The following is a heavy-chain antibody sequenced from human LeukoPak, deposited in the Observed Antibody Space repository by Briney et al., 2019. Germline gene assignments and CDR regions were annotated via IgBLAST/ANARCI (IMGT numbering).Heavy chain of an antibody. CDR1: GFTFDDYG. Sequence: GGSLRLSCAASGFTFDDYGMSWVRQPPGKGLEWVSGINWNGGTNVYADPVKGGFTTSGDNAKNSLYLQMNSLTAEDTALYYCASNRYYYDSSGYTDGAFDIWGQGTMVTVSS. CDR2: INWNGGTN. V-gene: IGHV3-20*04. CDR3: ASNRYYYDSSGYTDGAFDI. D-gene: IGHD3-22*01. J-gene: IGHJ3*02.